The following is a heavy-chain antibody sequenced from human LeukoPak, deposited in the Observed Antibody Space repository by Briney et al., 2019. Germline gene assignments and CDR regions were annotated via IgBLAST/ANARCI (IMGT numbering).Heavy chain of an antibody. J-gene: IGHJ4*02. V-gene: IGHV3-23*01. D-gene: IGHD3-10*01. CDR2: ISGSGHRT. Sequence: PGGSLRLSCAASGFTFSTYSMNWVRQAPGKGLEWVSGISGSGHRTYYADSVKGRFTISRDNSKNTLYLQMNSLRAEDTAVYYCARDGALDYWGQGTLVTVSS. CDR3: ARDGALDY. CDR1: GFTFSTYS.